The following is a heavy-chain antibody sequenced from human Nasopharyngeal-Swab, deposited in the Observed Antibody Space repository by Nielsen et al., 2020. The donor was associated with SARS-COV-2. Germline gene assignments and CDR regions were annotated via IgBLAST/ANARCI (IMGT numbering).Heavy chain of an antibody. CDR3: ARILAVAGTPDY. CDR1: GSSLSNARMG. V-gene: IGHV2-26*01. J-gene: IGHJ4*02. D-gene: IGHD6-19*01. Sequence: SGPTLVKPTETLTLTCTVSGSSLSNARMGVSWIRQPPGKALEWLAHIFSNDEKSYSTSLKSRLTISKDTSKSQVVLTMTNMDPVDTATYYCARILAVAGTPDYWGQGTLVTVSS. CDR2: IFSNDEK.